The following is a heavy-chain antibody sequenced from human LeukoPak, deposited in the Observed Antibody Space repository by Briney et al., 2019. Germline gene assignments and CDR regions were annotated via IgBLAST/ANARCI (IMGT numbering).Heavy chain of an antibody. CDR3: ARRKVYSDDGFDI. CDR1: GYTFTGYY. CDR2: INPSDGST. D-gene: IGHD2-21*01. V-gene: IGHV1-46*01. Sequence: GASVKVSCKASGYTFTGYYMHWVRQAPGQGLEWMGVINPSDGSTSYAQKFQGRITMTRDTSTSTVYMELSSLRSDDTAVYYCARRKVYSDDGFDIWGQGTMVTVSS. J-gene: IGHJ3*02.